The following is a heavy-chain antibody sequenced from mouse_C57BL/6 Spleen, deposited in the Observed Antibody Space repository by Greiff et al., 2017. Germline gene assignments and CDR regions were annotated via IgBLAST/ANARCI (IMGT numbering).Heavy chain of an antibody. CDR2: IYPGSGST. D-gene: IGHD1-1*01. Sequence: QVQLQQSGAELVKPGASVKMSCKASGYTFTSYWITWVKQRPGQGLEWIGDIYPGSGSTNYNEKFKSKATLTVDTSSSTAYMQLSSLTSEDSAVYYCASAGTTVVGAMDYWGQGTSVTVSS. V-gene: IGHV1-55*01. CDR3: ASAGTTVVGAMDY. J-gene: IGHJ4*01. CDR1: GYTFTSYW.